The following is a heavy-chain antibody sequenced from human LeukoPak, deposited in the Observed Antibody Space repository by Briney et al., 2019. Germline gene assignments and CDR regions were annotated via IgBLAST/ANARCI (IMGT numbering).Heavy chain of an antibody. Sequence: GGSLRLSCAASGFTFSSYAMGWVRQAPGKGLEWVSVICDGGSTTNYAKSVEGRFTISRDDSTDTLYLQMNSLRADDTAVYYCAKQRRNSCYSASDFWGQGTLVTVSS. CDR2: ICDGGSTT. CDR1: GFTFSSYA. V-gene: IGHV3-23*01. CDR3: AKQRRNSCYSASDF. J-gene: IGHJ4*02. D-gene: IGHD2-15*01.